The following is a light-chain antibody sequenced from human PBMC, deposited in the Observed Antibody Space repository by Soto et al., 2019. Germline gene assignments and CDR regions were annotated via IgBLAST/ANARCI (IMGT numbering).Light chain of an antibody. CDR1: QSVSSY. CDR2: GAS. V-gene: IGKV3-15*01. J-gene: IGKJ1*01. Sequence: ETVMTQSPATLSVSPGEGAVLSCRASQSVSSYVAWYQQRPGQAPRVLIYGASTRATGIPIRFSGSGSGTEXTXTIGXXQSEDAAFYYCQQYKDWPKTFGQGTKVEIK. CDR3: QQYKDWPKT.